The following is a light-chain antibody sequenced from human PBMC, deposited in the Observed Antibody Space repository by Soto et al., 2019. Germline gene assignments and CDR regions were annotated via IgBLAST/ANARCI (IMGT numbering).Light chain of an antibody. J-gene: IGKJ2*01. Sequence: EIVMTQSPSTLSVSPGERATLSCRASQSISTELTWYQQKPGQPPRLLIYSASSRGTGVPSRFTGSGSGSEFTLTISRLQSEEFAVCYCHQGHHWALTFGQGTRLEI. CDR3: HQGHHWALT. CDR2: SAS. V-gene: IGKV3-15*01. CDR1: QSISTE.